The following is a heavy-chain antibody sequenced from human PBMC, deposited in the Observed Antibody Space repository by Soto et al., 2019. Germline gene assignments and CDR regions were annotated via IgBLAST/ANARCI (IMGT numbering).Heavy chain of an antibody. D-gene: IGHD3-10*01. J-gene: IGHJ3*02. Sequence: QVQLQESGPGLVKPSQTLSLTCTVSGGSISSGGYYWSWIRQHPGKGLEWIGYIYYSGSTYYNPSLKSRVTISVDTSKNQCSLKLSSVTAADTAVYYCARVIQGSGSYYDAFDIWGQGTMVTVSS. CDR1: GGSISSGGYY. CDR2: IYYSGST. CDR3: ARVIQGSGSYYDAFDI. V-gene: IGHV4-31*03.